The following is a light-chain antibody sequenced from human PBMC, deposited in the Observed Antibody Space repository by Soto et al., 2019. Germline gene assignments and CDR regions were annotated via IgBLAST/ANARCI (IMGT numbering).Light chain of an antibody. Sequence: EIVLTQSPGTLSLSPGERATLSCRASQSVSSNYLAWYQRKPGQAPRLLIYGASNRATDTPNRFSGSGSGTDFTLTITRLEPEDFVVYYCQQYGSSPPTFGQGTKVEI. J-gene: IGKJ1*01. CDR2: GAS. V-gene: IGKV3-20*01. CDR1: QSVSSNY. CDR3: QQYGSSPPT.